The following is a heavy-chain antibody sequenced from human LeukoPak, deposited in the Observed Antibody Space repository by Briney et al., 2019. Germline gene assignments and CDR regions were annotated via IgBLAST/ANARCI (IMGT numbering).Heavy chain of an antibody. CDR1: GYTFSGYY. V-gene: IGHV1-8*03. CDR3: TRSVRNGHIDY. Sequence: GASVKVSCKASGYTFSGYYIHWVRQAPGQGLEWMGWMNPNSGNTGYAQKFQGRVTITRNTSISTAYMELSSLRSEDTAVYYCTRSVRNGHIDYWGQGTLVTVSS. CDR2: MNPNSGNT. D-gene: IGHD2-21*01. J-gene: IGHJ4*02.